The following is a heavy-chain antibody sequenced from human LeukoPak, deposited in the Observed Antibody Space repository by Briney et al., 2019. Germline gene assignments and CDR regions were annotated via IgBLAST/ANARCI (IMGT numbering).Heavy chain of an antibody. V-gene: IGHV1-2*02. D-gene: IGHD3-22*01. CDR2: INPSSGGI. J-gene: IGHJ4*02. CDR3: ARGGPYYDSSRANDLNY. CDR1: GYTFTGYY. Sequence: GASVKVSCKASGYTFTGYYVHWVRQAPGQGLEWMGWINPSSGGINYAQKFQGRVTMTGDTSISTAYMELSRLTSDDTAVYYCARGGPYYDSSRANDLNYWGQGTLVTVSS.